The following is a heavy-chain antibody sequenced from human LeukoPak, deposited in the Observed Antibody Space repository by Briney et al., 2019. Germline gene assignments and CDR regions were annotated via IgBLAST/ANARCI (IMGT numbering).Heavy chain of an antibody. J-gene: IGHJ4*02. CDR3: ARESRGLIAAAPDY. D-gene: IGHD6-13*01. CDR1: GYTFTSYG. CDR2: ISAYNGNT. Sequence: GASVKVSCKASGYTFTSYGISWVRQAPGQGLEWMGWISAYNGNTNYAQKLQGRVTMTTDTSTSTAYMELRSLRSDDTAVYYCARESRGLIAAAPDYWGQGTLVTVSS. V-gene: IGHV1-18*01.